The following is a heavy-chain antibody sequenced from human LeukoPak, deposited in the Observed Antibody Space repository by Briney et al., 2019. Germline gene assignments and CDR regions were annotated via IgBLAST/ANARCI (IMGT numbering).Heavy chain of an antibody. CDR2: IDPKSVDT. D-gene: IGHD6-13*01. J-gene: IGHJ4*02. V-gene: IGHV1-2*02. CDR1: GYAFTGSY. CDR3: AKDRVQSSSSSQGY. Sequence: GASVKVSCKASGYAFTGSYIHWVRQAPGQGLEWMGWIDPKSVDTSYAQKFQGRVTMTREPSISTAYMELIRLRSDNTAVYYCAKDRVQSSSSSQGYWGQGTLVTVSS.